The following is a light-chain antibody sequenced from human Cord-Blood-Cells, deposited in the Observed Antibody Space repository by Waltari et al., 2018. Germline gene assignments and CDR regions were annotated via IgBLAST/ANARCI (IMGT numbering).Light chain of an antibody. J-gene: IGLJ1*01. CDR3: NSRDSSGNHYV. CDR2: GKN. Sequence: SYELTQDPAVSVALGPTVRSTCQGASLRSYYAIWYQQNAGQAPVLVIYGKNNRPSRIPDRFSGSSSGNTASLTITGAQAEDEADYYCNSRDSSGNHYVFGTGTKVTVL. V-gene: IGLV3-19*01. CDR1: SLRSYY.